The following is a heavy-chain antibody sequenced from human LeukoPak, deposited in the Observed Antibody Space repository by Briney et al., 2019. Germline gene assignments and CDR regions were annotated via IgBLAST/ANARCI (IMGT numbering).Heavy chain of an antibody. Sequence: PSETLSLTCTVSGDSISSSSYYWGWIRQPPGKGLDWIGSMYYSGSTYYNPSLKSRVTISVHTSKNQFSLKQSAVTAADTAVYYCARYRRHPIIINGWGPGTLVSAS. V-gene: IGHV4-39*07. CDR1: GDSISSSSYY. CDR3: ARYRRHPIIING. D-gene: IGHD1-26*01. CDR2: MYYSGST. J-gene: IGHJ4*02.